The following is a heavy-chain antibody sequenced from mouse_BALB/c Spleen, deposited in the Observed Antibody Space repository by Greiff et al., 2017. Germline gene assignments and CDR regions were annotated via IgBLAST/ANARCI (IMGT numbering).Heavy chain of an antibody. V-gene: IGHV2-9*02. J-gene: IGHJ3*01. CDR1: GFSLTSYG. D-gene: IGHD2-1*01. Sequence: VHLVESGPGLVAPSQSLSITCTVSGFSLTSYGVHWVRQPPGKGLEWLGVIWTGGSTNYNSALMSRLSISKDNSKSQVFLKMNSLQTDDTAMYYCARRGGKALFAYWGQGTLVTVSA. CDR3: ARRGGKALFAY. CDR2: IWTGGST.